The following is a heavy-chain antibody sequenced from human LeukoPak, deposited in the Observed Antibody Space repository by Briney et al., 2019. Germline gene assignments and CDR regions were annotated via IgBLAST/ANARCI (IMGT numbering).Heavy chain of an antibody. J-gene: IGHJ3*02. V-gene: IGHV3-23*01. CDR3: AIGITIFGAAFDI. Sequence: PGGPLRLSCAASGFTFSSYAMSWVRQAPGKGLEWVSAISGSGGSTYYADSVKGRFTISRDNSKNTLYLQMNSLRAEDTAVYYCAIGITIFGAAFDIWGQGTMVTVSS. D-gene: IGHD3-3*01. CDR1: GFTFSSYA. CDR2: ISGSGGST.